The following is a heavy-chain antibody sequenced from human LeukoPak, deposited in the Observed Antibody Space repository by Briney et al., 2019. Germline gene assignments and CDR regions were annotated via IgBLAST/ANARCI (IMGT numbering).Heavy chain of an antibody. V-gene: IGHV1-69*13. CDR3: ASNGYCSGGSCAFDY. J-gene: IGHJ4*02. CDR2: IIPIFGTA. Sequence: ASVKVSCKAPGGTFSSYAISWVRQAPGQGLEWMGGIIPIFGTANYAQKFQGRVTITADESTSTAYMELSSLRSEDTAVYYCASNGYCSGGSCAFDYWGQGTLVTVSS. D-gene: IGHD2-15*01. CDR1: GGTFSSYA.